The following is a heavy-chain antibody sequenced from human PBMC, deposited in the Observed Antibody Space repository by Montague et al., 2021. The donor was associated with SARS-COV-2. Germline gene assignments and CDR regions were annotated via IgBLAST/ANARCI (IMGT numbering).Heavy chain of an antibody. V-gene: IGHV4-31*03. CDR3: ARDLGGSDV. D-gene: IGHD3-16*01. J-gene: IGHJ6*02. CDR2: IYKSGTT. CDR1: GGSISYGGYF. Sequence: TLSLTCTVSGGSISYGGYFWNWIRQHPGKDLEWIRYIYKSGTTQYNPSLKSRVSLSVYTSKNQFSLNLMSATAADTALYYCARDLGGSDVWGQGTTVIVSS.